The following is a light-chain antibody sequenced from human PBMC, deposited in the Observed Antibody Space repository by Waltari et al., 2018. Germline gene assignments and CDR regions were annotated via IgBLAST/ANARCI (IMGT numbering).Light chain of an antibody. Sequence: QSALTQPPSASGSPGQSVPISCTGTSGAVGGYNYVSWYQQHPGNAPKLMIYEVSKRPSGVPDRFSGSKSGNTASLTVSGLQAEDEADYYCSSYAGSNLVFGGGTKLTVL. CDR3: SSYAGSNLV. V-gene: IGLV2-8*01. J-gene: IGLJ2*01. CDR1: SGAVGGYNY. CDR2: EVS.